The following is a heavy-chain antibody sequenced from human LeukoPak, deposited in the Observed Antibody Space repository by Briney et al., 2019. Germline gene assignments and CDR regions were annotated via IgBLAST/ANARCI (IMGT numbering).Heavy chain of an antibody. D-gene: IGHD6-6*01. Sequence: GGSLRLSCAASRFTFSNYAMHWVRQAPGKGLEHVSAISSNGGNTHYANSVKGRFTISRDNSKNTLYLQMNSLRAEDTAVYYCAKEQLVRGYYFDYWGQGTLVTVSS. CDR3: AKEQLVRGYYFDY. CDR2: ISSNGGNT. J-gene: IGHJ4*02. V-gene: IGHV3-64*01. CDR1: RFTFSNYA.